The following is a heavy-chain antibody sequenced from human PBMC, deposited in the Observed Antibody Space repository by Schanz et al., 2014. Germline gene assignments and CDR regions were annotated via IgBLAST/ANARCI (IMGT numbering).Heavy chain of an antibody. J-gene: IGHJ3*01. D-gene: IGHD5-12*01. V-gene: IGHV3-23*04. CDR2: LSAGADRI. CDR3: ARDEGRDGYNLAFDV. Sequence: EVQLVEYGGGLVQPGGSLRLSCAASGFTFNNYAMGWVRQAPGKGLEWVSALSAGADRIYYANSVKGRFTVTRDNSKNTLYLQMNSLTAEDTAVYFCARDEGRDGYNLAFDVWGQGTLVTVSS. CDR1: GFTFNNYA.